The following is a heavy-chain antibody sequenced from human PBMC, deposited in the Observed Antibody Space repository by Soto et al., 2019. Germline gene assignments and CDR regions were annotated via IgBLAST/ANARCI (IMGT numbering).Heavy chain of an antibody. D-gene: IGHD4-4*01. V-gene: IGHV3-21*01. J-gene: IGHJ4*02. CDR2: ISSSSSYI. Sequence: PGGSLRLSCAASGFTFSDYNMNWVRQAPGKGLEWVSSISSSSSYIYYADSMKGRFTISRDNAKNSLYLQMNSLRAEDTAVYYCARDYSNYGTLDYWGQGTLVTVSS. CDR3: ARDYSNYGTLDY. CDR1: GFTFSDYN.